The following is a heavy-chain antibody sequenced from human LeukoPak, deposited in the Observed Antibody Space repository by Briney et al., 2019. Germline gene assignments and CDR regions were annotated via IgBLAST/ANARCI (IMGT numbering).Heavy chain of an antibody. CDR1: GFTFSDYY. V-gene: IGHV4-38-2*01. Sequence: LRLSCAASGFTFSDYYMSCIRQAPGKGLEWIGSIYHSGSTNYNPSLKSRVTISVDTSNNQFSLELSSVTAADTAVYYCARAPATTSSGFYPDYWGQGTLVTVSS. D-gene: IGHD3-22*01. CDR3: ARAPATTSSGFYPDY. J-gene: IGHJ4*02. CDR2: IYHSGST.